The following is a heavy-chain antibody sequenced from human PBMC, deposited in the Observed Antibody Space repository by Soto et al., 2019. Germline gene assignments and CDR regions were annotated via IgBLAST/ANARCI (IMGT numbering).Heavy chain of an antibody. Sequence: SETLSLTCTVSGGSISSDYWSWIRQPPGKGLEWIGYIYYGGSTHSNPSLKSRVIISLDTSKNQFSLKLSSVTAADTAVYYCARSVDPWGQGTLVTVSS. CDR1: GGSISSDY. CDR3: ARSVDP. J-gene: IGHJ5*02. CDR2: IYYGGST. V-gene: IGHV4-59*08.